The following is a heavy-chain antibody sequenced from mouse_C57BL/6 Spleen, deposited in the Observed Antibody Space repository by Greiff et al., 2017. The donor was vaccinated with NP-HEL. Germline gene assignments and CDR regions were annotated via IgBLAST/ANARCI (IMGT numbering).Heavy chain of an antibody. V-gene: IGHV1-61*01. CDR2: IYPSDSET. CDR3: ARYPYYGSSYAWFAY. D-gene: IGHD1-1*01. Sequence: VQLQQPGAELVRPGSSVKLSCKASGYTFTSYWMDWVKQRPGQGLEWIGNIYPSDSETHYNQKFKDKATLTVDKSSSTAYIQLSSLTSDDSAVYYCARYPYYGSSYAWFAYWGQGTLVTVSA. CDR1: GYTFTSYW. J-gene: IGHJ3*01.